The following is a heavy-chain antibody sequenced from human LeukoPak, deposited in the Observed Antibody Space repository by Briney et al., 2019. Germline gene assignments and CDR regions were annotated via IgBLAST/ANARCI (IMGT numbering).Heavy chain of an antibody. D-gene: IGHD3-10*01. CDR3: ARDGPGSGIDFDY. Sequence: GGSLRLSCAASGFTFRNHWMHWVRQAPGKGLVWVSRIKTDGTTTNYADSVKGRFTISRDNAKNTLYLQMNSLRAEDTAVYYCARDGPGSGIDFDYWGQGTLVTVSS. CDR1: GFTFRNHW. CDR2: IKTDGTTT. V-gene: IGHV3-74*01. J-gene: IGHJ4*02.